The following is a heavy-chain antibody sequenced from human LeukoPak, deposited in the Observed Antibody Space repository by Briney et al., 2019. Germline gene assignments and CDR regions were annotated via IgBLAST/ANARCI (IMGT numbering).Heavy chain of an antibody. CDR3: ASHVDTTMVRVYYYYYYLDV. Sequence: SVKVSCKTSGGTFSNFAINWVRQAPGQGLEWMGGFIPVFGTPNYAQKFQDRLTITTDESTSTVYMELSSLRPEDTTVYYCASHVDTTMVRVYYYYYYLDVWGTGTTVIVSS. CDR2: FIPVFGTP. CDR1: GGTFSNFA. J-gene: IGHJ6*03. D-gene: IGHD5-18*01. V-gene: IGHV1-69*05.